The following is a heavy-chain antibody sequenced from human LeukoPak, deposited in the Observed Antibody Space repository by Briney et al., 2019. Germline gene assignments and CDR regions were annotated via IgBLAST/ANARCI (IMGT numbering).Heavy chain of an antibody. CDR1: GFSFITYG. Sequence: GGSLRLSCAASGFSFITYGIHWVRQAPGKGLEWVAFIRYDGSNRFYADSVRGRFTISRGNSKNTVYLQMNSLRAEDTAVYYCAREYGDFYYYGMDVWGQGTTVTVSS. J-gene: IGHJ6*02. D-gene: IGHD4-17*01. V-gene: IGHV3-30*02. CDR3: AREYGDFYYYGMDV. CDR2: IRYDGSNR.